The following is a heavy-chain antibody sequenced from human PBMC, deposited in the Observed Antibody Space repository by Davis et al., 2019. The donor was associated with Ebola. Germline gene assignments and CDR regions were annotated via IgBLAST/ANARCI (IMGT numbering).Heavy chain of an antibody. V-gene: IGHV1-18*01. CDR2: INPNSGGT. D-gene: IGHD2-15*01. J-gene: IGHJ5*02. CDR1: GYTFTSYG. CDR3: ARDGAVIGYCSGGSCNRRGWFDP. Sequence: AASVKVSCKASGYTFTSYGISWVRQAPGQGLEWMGWINPNSGGTNYAQKFQGWVTMTRDTSASTAYMELSSLRSEDTAVYYCARDGAVIGYCSGGSCNRRGWFDPWGQGTLVTVSS.